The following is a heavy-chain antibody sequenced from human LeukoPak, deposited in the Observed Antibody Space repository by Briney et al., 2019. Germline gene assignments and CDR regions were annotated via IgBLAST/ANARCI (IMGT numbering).Heavy chain of an antibody. Sequence: GGSLRLSCAASGFTFSSDSMNWVRQAPGKGLKWVSSISSSSSYIYYADSVKGRFTISRDNAKNSLYLQMNSLRAEDTAVYYCARSRTAMIVVVMSDYWGQGTLVTVSS. D-gene: IGHD3-22*01. CDR1: GFTFSSDS. J-gene: IGHJ4*02. V-gene: IGHV3-21*01. CDR2: ISSSSSYI. CDR3: ARSRTAMIVVVMSDY.